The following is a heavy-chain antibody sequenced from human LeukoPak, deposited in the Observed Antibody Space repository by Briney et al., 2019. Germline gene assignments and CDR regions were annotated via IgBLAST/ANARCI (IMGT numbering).Heavy chain of an antibody. D-gene: IGHD6-19*01. CDR1: GYSFTGHY. J-gene: IGHJ5*02. CDR2: IHPNRGGT. V-gene: IGHV1-2*02. CDR3: ARIAVAGTSREDWFDP. Sequence: GASVKVSCKASGYSFTGHYIHWVRQAPGQGLEWMGWIHPNRGGTNNAQKFQGRVTLTSDSSISTAYMELSSLTSDDTAVYYCARIAVAGTSREDWFDPWGQGTLVTVPS.